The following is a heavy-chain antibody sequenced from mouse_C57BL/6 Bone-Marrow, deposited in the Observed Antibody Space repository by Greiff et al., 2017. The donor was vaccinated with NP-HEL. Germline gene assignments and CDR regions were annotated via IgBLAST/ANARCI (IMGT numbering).Heavy chain of an antibody. CDR3: ARTGNPFAYYAMDY. CDR2: INPSSGYT. J-gene: IGHJ4*01. V-gene: IGHV1-4*01. CDR1: GYTFTSYT. D-gene: IGHD2-1*01. Sequence: VQLQQSGAELARPGASVKMSCKASGYTFTSYTMHWVKQRPGQGLEWIGYINPSSGYTKYNQKFKDKATLTADKSSSTAYMQLSSLTSEYSAVYYCARTGNPFAYYAMDYWGQGTSVTVSS.